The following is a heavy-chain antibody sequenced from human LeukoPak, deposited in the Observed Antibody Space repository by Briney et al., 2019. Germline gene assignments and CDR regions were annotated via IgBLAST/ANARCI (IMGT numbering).Heavy chain of an antibody. V-gene: IGHV4-31*03. Sequence: SETLSLTCTVFGGSLNSGSYYWSWVRQHPGKGLEWIGYISYRGGTHYNPSLKSRVSISGDTSKNQFSLSVNSVTAADTAVYYCARMPRGREVVTPFDFDHWGQGTLVTVSS. J-gene: IGHJ4*02. CDR2: ISYRGGT. D-gene: IGHD2-21*02. CDR3: ARMPRGREVVTPFDFDH. CDR1: GGSLNSGSYY.